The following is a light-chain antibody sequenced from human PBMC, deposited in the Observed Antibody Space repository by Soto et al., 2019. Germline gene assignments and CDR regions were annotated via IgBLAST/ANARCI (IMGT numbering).Light chain of an antibody. J-gene: IGKJ1*01. CDR1: QSISSY. Sequence: DIQMTQSPSSLSASVGDRVTITCQAGQSISSYLNWYQQKPGKAPKLLIYAASSLQSGVPSRFSGSGSGTDFTLTISSLQPEDFATYYCQQSYSTPWTFGQGTKVEIK. V-gene: IGKV1-39*01. CDR2: AAS. CDR3: QQSYSTPWT.